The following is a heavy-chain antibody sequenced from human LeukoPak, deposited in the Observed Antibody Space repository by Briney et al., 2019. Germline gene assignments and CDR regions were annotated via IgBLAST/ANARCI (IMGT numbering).Heavy chain of an antibody. CDR2: INHSGST. Sequence: SETLSLTCAVYGGSFSGYYWSWIRQPPGKVLEWIGEINHSGSTNYNPSLKSRVTISVDTSKNQFSLKLSSVTAADTAVYYCARGPVWGVRAFDYWGQGTLVTVSS. J-gene: IGHJ4*02. CDR3: ARGPVWGVRAFDY. D-gene: IGHD3-10*01. CDR1: GGSFSGYY. V-gene: IGHV4-34*01.